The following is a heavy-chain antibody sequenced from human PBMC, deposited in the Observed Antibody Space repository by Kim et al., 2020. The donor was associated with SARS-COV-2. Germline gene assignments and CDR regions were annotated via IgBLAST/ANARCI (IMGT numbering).Heavy chain of an antibody. CDR3: ARLQPVTIFGVVSHFDY. CDR2: IYYSGST. CDR1: GGSISSYY. V-gene: IGHV4-59*08. D-gene: IGHD3-3*01. J-gene: IGHJ4*01. Sequence: SETLSLTCTVSGGSISSYYWSWIRQPPGKGLEWSGYIYYSGSTNYNPSLKSRVTISVDTSKNQFSLKLSSVTAADTAVYYCARLQPVTIFGVVSHFDYWG.